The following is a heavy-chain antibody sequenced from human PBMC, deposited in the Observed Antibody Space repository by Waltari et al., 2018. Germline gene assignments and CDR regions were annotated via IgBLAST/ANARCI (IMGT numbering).Heavy chain of an antibody. Sequence: EVQLLESGGGLVQPGGSLRLSCAASGFTFSSYAMRWVRQAPGKGLEWVSTIPASGGSTYYADSVKGRFTISRDNSKSTLYLQMDSLRAEDTAVYFCAKDPGPWFLGPTDYWGQGTLVTVSS. CDR1: GFTFSSYA. J-gene: IGHJ4*02. CDR3: AKDPGPWFLGPTDY. CDR2: IPASGGST. D-gene: IGHD3-3*01. V-gene: IGHV3-23*01.